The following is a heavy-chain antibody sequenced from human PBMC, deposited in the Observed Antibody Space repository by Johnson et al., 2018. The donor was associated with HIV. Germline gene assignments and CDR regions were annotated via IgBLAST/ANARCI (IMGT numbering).Heavy chain of an antibody. J-gene: IGHJ3*02. D-gene: IGHD6-13*01. CDR1: GFTFDDYG. Sequence: EVQLVESGGGLVQPGGFLRLSCAASGFTFDDYGMSWVRQDTGKGLEWVSGIYCGGSTYCADSVKGGFNISRDNSKNTRYLQMNSLRAEDTAVYYCARVRQRLVGEAVEIWGQGTMVTVSS. CDR3: ARVRQRLVGEAVEI. CDR2: IYCGGST. V-gene: IGHV3-66*01.